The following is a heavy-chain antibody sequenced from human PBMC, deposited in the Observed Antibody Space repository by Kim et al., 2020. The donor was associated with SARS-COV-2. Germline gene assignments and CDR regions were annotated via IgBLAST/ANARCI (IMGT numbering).Heavy chain of an antibody. V-gene: IGHV4-59*01. J-gene: IGHJ4*02. D-gene: IGHD1-26*01. CDR3: ARDQGGATTY. CDR1: GGSISSYY. CDR2: IYYSGST. Sequence: SETLSLTCTVSGGSISSYYWSWIRQPPGKGLEWIGYIYYSGSTNYNPSLKSRVTISVDTSKNQFSLKLSSVTAADTDVYYCARDQGGATTYWGQGTLVTV.